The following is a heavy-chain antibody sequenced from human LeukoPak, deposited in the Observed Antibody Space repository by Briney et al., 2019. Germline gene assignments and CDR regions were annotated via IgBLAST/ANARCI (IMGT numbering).Heavy chain of an antibody. CDR1: GFTFRSYS. V-gene: IGHV3-21*01. D-gene: IGHD5-18*01. CDR2: ISSSSSYI. J-gene: IGHJ6*03. Sequence: PGGSLRLSCAASGFTFRSYSMNWVRQAPGKGLGWVSSISSSSSYIYYADSVKGRFPISRDNAKNSLYLQMNSLRAEDTAVYYCARAPPDRWVGIQLWFYYYYYMDVWGKGTTVTISS. CDR3: ARAPPDRWVGIQLWFYYYYYMDV.